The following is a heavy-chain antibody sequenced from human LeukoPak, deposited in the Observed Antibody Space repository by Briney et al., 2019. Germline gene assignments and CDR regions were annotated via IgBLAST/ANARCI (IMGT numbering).Heavy chain of an antibody. V-gene: IGHV3-21*01. Sequence: PGGSLRLSCAASGFTFSSYSMNWVRQAPGKGLEWVSSISSSSSYIYYADSVKGRFTISIDNAKNSLYLQMNSLRAEDTAVYYCASRSSWSRGRYYYGMDVWGQGTTVTVSS. CDR2: ISSSSSYI. J-gene: IGHJ6*02. CDR3: ASRSSWSRGRYYYGMDV. CDR1: GFTFSSYS. D-gene: IGHD6-13*01.